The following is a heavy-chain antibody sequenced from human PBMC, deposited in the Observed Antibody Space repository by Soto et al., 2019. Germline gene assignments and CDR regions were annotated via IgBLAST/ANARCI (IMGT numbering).Heavy chain of an antibody. CDR2: IYYSGST. Sequence: QVQLQESGPGLVKPSQTLSLTCTVSGGSISSGGYYWSWIRQHPGKGLEWIGYIYYSGSTYYNPSLKSPVTISVDTSKNQFSLKLSSVTAADTAVYYCARATRGVQLWPYYFDYWGQGTLVTVSS. D-gene: IGHD5-18*01. V-gene: IGHV4-31*01. CDR1: GGSISSGGYY. J-gene: IGHJ4*02. CDR3: ARATRGVQLWPYYFDY.